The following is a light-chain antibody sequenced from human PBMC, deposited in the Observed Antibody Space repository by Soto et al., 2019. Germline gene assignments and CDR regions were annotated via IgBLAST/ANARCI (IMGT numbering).Light chain of an antibody. J-gene: IGKJ1*01. CDR3: QQYDNWPRT. V-gene: IGKV3D-15*01. Sequence: EIVMTQSPATLSVSPGEGATLSCRASQSVTTFLAWYQQKPGQAPRLLIYDASDRATGVPARFSGSGSETEFTLTISSLQPEDFAVYHCQQYDNWPRTFGQGTKVDIK. CDR1: QSVTTF. CDR2: DAS.